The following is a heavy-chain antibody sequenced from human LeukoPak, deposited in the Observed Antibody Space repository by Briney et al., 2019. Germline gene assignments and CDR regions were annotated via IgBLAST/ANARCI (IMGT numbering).Heavy chain of an antibody. CDR3: ARDIVVVPAAIYYFDY. D-gene: IGHD2-2*02. Sequence: GGSLRLSWAASGFTFSSYWMSWVRQAPGKGLEWVANIKQDGSEKYYVDSVKGRFTISRDNAKNSLYLQMNSLRAEDTAVYYCARDIVVVPAAIYYFDYWGQGTLVTVSS. V-gene: IGHV3-7*01. CDR1: GFTFSSYW. CDR2: IKQDGSEK. J-gene: IGHJ4*02.